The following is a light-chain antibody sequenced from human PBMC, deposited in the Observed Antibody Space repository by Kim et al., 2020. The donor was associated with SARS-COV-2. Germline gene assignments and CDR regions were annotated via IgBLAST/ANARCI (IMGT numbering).Light chain of an antibody. J-gene: IGLJ3*02. Sequence: QPVLTQPPFASASLGASVTLTCTLSSGYSNYKVDWYQQRPGKGPRFVMRVGTGGIVGSKGDGIPDRFSVLGSGLNRYLTIKNIQEEDESDYHCGADHGSGSNFVRVFGGGTQLTVL. V-gene: IGLV9-49*01. CDR3: GADHGSGSNFVRV. CDR2: VGTGGIVG. CDR1: SGYSNYK.